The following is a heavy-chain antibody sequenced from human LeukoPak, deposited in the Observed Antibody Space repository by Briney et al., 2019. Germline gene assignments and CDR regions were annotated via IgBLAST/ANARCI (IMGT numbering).Heavy chain of an antibody. D-gene: IGHD6-6*01. CDR3: AKDLARSVGFDY. V-gene: IGHV3-30*18. CDR2: ISYDGSNK. Sequence: GGSLRLSCAASGFTFSSYGMHWVRQAPGKGLEWVAVISYDGSNKYYADSVKGRFTFSRDNSKNTLYLQMNSLRAEDTAVYYCAKDLARSVGFDYWGQGTLVTVSS. J-gene: IGHJ4*02. CDR1: GFTFSSYG.